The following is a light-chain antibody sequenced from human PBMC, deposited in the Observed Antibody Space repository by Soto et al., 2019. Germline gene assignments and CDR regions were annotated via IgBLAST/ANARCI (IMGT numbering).Light chain of an antibody. CDR3: CSYAGSFTVYV. CDR2: DVS. V-gene: IGLV2-11*01. J-gene: IGLJ1*01. Sequence: QSALTQPRSVSGSPGQSVTISCTGTSSDVGGYKYVSWYQQHPGKAPKLMIYDVSERPSGVPDRFSGSKSGNTASLTISGLQAEDEADYYCCSYAGSFTVYVFGIGTKATVL. CDR1: SSDVGGYKY.